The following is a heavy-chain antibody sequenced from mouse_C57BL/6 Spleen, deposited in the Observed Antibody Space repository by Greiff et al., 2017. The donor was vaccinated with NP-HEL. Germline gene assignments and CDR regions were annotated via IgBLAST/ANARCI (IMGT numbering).Heavy chain of an antibody. J-gene: IGHJ4*01. V-gene: IGHV1-85*01. CDR3: ARVPSTVVADYYAMDY. D-gene: IGHD1-1*01. Sequence: QVQLQQSGPELVKPGASVKLSCKASGYTFTSYDINWVKQRPGQGLEWIGWIYPRDGSTKYNEKFKGKATLTVDTSSSTAYMELNSLSSEDSAVYFCARVPSTVVADYYAMDYWGQGTSVTVSS. CDR1: GYTFTSYD. CDR2: IYPRDGST.